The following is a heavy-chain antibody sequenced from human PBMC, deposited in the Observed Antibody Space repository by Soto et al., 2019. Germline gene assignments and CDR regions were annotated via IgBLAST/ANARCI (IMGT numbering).Heavy chain of an antibody. CDR2: INPNSGGT. CDR3: ARVSDQPKITICVGVITDYYYCGMDV. Sequence: WASVKVSCKASGYTFTVYYMHWVLQAPGQGLEWMGWINPNSGGTNYAQKFQGRVTMTRDTSTSTAYMELSSLRSDDTAVYYCARVSDQPKITICVGVITDYYYCGMDVCGQGTTVTVSS. J-gene: IGHJ6*02. V-gene: IGHV1-2*02. CDR1: GYTFTVYY. D-gene: IGHD3-3*01.